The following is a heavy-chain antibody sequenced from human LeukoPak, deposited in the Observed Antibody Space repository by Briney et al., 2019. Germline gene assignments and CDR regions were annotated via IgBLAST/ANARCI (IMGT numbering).Heavy chain of an antibody. V-gene: IGHV3-7*01. Sequence: GGSLRLSCAASGFTFSSYGMHWVRQVPGKGLECLANIKEDGSETYYADSVKGRFTISRDNPKNLLFLQINSLRVEDTAVYYCARETPRRGETRDGYRWGQGTVVTVSS. J-gene: IGHJ4*02. CDR3: ARETPRRGETRDGYR. D-gene: IGHD5-24*01. CDR2: IKEDGSET. CDR1: GFTFSSYG.